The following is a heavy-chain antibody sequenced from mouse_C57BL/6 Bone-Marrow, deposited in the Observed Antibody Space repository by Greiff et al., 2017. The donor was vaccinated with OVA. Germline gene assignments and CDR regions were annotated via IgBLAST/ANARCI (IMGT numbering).Heavy chain of an antibody. J-gene: IGHJ3*01. CDR2: IHPNSGST. CDR1: GYTFTSYW. V-gene: IGHV1-64*01. Sequence: QVQLQQPGAELVKPGASVTLSCKASGYTFTSYWMLWVKQRPGQGLEWIGMIHPNSGSTNYNEKFKSKAQLTVDKSSSTAYMQLSSLTSEDSAVYYGARSLRLRRGFAYWGQGTLVTVSA. D-gene: IGHD2-4*01. CDR3: ARSLRLRRGFAY.